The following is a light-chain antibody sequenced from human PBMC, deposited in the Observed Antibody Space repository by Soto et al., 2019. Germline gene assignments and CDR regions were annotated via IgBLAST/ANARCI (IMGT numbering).Light chain of an antibody. CDR2: EVS. CDR3: CSFAGRYIWV. Sequence: QSALTQPPSASGSPGQSVTISCTGTSSDVGAYNRVSWYQHHPGKAPKLMIYEVSKRPSGVPDRFSGSKSGNTASLTVSGLQAEDEAEYYCCSFAGRYIWVFGGGTKVTVL. CDR1: SSDVGAYNR. V-gene: IGLV2-8*01. J-gene: IGLJ3*02.